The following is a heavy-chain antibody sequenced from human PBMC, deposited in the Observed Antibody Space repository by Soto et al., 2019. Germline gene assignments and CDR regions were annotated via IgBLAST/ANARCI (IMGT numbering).Heavy chain of an antibody. J-gene: IGHJ4*02. V-gene: IGHV3-48*02. CDR1: GFTFSSYS. CDR2: ISSSSSTI. CDR3: ARAPLYYDSSGPTYDY. Sequence: GGSLRLSCAASGFTFSSYSMNWVRQAPGKGLEWVSYISSSSSTIYYADSVKGRFTISRDNAKNSLYLQMNSLRDEDTAAYYCARAPLYYDSSGPTYDYWGQGTLVTVSS. D-gene: IGHD3-22*01.